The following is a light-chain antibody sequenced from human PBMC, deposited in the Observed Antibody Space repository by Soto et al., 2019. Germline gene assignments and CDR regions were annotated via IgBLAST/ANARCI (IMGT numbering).Light chain of an antibody. J-gene: IGKJ1*01. CDR1: QTISSW. CDR3: QHYNSYSEA. V-gene: IGKV1-5*03. CDR2: KAS. Sequence: DIQVTQSQSTLSGSVGSRFTISCRASQTISSWLAWYQHKPGKAPKLLIYKASTLKSGVPSRFSGSGYGTEFNLTISSLQTDDFATYYCQHYNSYSEAFGQGTKVDIK.